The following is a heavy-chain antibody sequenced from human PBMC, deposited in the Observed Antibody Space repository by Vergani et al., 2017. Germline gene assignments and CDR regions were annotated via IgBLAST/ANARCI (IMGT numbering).Heavy chain of an antibody. V-gene: IGHV3-30-3*01. CDR2: ISYDGSNK. CDR3: AKDGSSVSQEIDY. J-gene: IGHJ4*02. Sequence: QVQLVQSGGGVVQPGRSLRLSCAASGFTFSSYAMHWVRQAPGKGLEWVAVISYDGSNKYYADSVKGRFTISRDNSKNALYLQMNSLRAEDTAVYYCAKDGSSVSQEIDYWGQGTLVTVAS. CDR1: GFTFSSYA. D-gene: IGHD3-3*01.